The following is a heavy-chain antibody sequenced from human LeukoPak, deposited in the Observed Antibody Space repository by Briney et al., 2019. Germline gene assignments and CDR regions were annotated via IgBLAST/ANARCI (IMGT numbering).Heavy chain of an antibody. J-gene: IGHJ4*02. Sequence: GESLKISCKGSGYSFTSYWIGWVRQMPGKGLEWMGIIYPGDSDTRYSPSFQGQVTISADKSISTAYLQWSSLEASDTAMYYCARRLGYCSGGSCYWVQIDYWGQGTLVTVSS. CDR3: ARRLGYCSGGSCYWVQIDY. CDR1: GYSFTSYW. V-gene: IGHV5-51*01. CDR2: IYPGDSDT. D-gene: IGHD2-15*01.